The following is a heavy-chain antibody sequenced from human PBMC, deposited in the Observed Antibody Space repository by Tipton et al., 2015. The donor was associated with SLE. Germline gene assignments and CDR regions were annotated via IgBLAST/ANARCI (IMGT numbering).Heavy chain of an antibody. CDR3: ARSKLTTVTQSDAFDI. V-gene: IGHV4-34*01. CDR2: INHSGST. J-gene: IGHJ3*02. D-gene: IGHD4-17*01. Sequence: LRLSCAVYGGSFSGYYWSWIRQPPGKGLEWIGEINHSGSTNYNPSLKSRVTISVDTSKNQFSLKLSSVTAADTAVYYCARSKLTTVTQSDAFDIWGQGTMVTVSS. CDR1: GGSFSGYY.